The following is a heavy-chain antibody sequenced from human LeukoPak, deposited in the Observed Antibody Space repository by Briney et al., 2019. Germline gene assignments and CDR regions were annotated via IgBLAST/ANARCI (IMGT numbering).Heavy chain of an antibody. CDR2: VQYDGSNK. J-gene: IGHJ4*02. Sequence: GGSLRLSCAASGFTFSGCGMHWLRQAPGKGLEWIAFVQYDGSNKYYADSVKGRFTISRDNSKNTLYLEMNSLRVEDTAVYYCARGGGGYIKYGMDYRGQGTLVTVSS. D-gene: IGHD4-11*01. V-gene: IGHV3-30*02. CDR1: GFTFSGCG. CDR3: ARGGGGYIKYGMDY.